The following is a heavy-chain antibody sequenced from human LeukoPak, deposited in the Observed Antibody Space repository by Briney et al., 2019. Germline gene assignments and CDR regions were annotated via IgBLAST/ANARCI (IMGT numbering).Heavy chain of an antibody. CDR3: AKHKGAGGWYYYSMDV. CDR1: GFTFSTFA. J-gene: IGHJ6*03. V-gene: IGHV3-23*01. CDR2: ISGSGGGT. D-gene: IGHD6-19*01. Sequence: PGGSLRLSRAASGFTFSTFAMGWVRQAPGKGLEWVSTISGSGGGTYYADSVKGRFTISRDNSKNTLYLQMNSLRAEDTAVYYCAKHKGAGGWYYYSMDVWGKGATVTVSS.